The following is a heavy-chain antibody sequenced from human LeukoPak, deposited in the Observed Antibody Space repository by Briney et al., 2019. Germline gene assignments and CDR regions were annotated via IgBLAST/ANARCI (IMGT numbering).Heavy chain of an antibody. V-gene: IGHV1-46*01. CDR1: GYTFTSYY. J-gene: IGHJ5*02. CDR3: ARQTYYDFWSGYPFDP. CDR2: INPSGGGT. Sequence: VASVKVSCKASGYTFTSYYMHWVRQAPGQGLEWMGIINPSGGGTSYAQKFQGRVTMTRDTSTSTVYMELSSLRSEDTAVYYCARQTYYDFWSGYPFDPWGQGTLVTVSS. D-gene: IGHD3-3*01.